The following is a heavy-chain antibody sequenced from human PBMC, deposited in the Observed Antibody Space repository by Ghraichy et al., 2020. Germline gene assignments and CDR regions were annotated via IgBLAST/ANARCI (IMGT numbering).Heavy chain of an antibody. D-gene: IGHD3-16*01. V-gene: IGHV3-9*01. CDR3: AKGRGDQRTVYFDY. CDR1: GFTFGDYA. J-gene: IGHJ4*02. CDR2: INSNSVFI. Sequence: GGSLRLSCAASGFTFGDYAMHWVRQAPGKGLEWVSGINSNSVFIGYADSVKGRFTISRDNAKNSLYLQMHSLRPEDTAFYYCAKGRGDQRTVYFDYWSQGTLVPVSS.